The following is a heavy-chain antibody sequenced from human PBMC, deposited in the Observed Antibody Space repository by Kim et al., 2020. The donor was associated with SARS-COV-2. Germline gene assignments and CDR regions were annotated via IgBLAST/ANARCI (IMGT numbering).Heavy chain of an antibody. D-gene: IGHD6-13*01. CDR3: ARFPTLTIAAALSESTDAFVI. J-gene: IGHJ3*02. CDR2: NYTSGST. Sequence: SETLSLTCTVSGGSISSGSYYWSWIRQPAGKGLEWIGRNYTSGSTNYNPSLKSRITITVDTSKNQFPLMLSSVTAADTAVYYCARFPTLTIAAALSESTDAFVIWGQGTMVTVSS. V-gene: IGHV4-61*02. CDR1: GGSISSGSYY.